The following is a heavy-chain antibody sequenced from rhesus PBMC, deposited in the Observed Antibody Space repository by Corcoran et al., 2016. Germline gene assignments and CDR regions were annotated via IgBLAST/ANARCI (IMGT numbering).Heavy chain of an antibody. V-gene: IGHV4-127*01. CDR3: ARDQWGAGVIIVH. CDR2: IGGSGGSN. Sequence: QVQLQESGPGLVKPSETLSLTCAVSGYSISSGYGWSWIRQSPGKGLEWIGYIGGSGGSNEYNPSLKSLVTISKDTSKNQFSLKLSSVTAADTAVYYCARDQWGAGVIIVHWGQGVLVTVSS. D-gene: IGHD3-22*01. J-gene: IGHJ4*01. CDR1: GYSISSGYG.